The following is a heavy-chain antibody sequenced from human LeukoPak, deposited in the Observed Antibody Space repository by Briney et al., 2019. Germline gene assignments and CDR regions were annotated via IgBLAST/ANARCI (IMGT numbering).Heavy chain of an antibody. D-gene: IGHD3-16*01. CDR2: VNSNGGSA. V-gene: IGHV1-46*01. J-gene: IGHJ5*02. CDR3: ARNYDWGSWFDP. Sequence: GASVKVSCKTSGYTFTSYYIHWVRQAPGQGLEWMGVVNSNGGSARLAPSFQGRLIMTSDTSTSTAYMELRSLRSDDTAVYYCARNYDWGSWFDPWGQGTLVTVSS. CDR1: GYTFTSYY.